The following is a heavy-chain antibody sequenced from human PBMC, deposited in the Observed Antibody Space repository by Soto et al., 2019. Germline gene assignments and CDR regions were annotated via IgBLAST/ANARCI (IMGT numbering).Heavy chain of an antibody. J-gene: IGHJ6*03. CDR3: ARSGGYYDFWSGYYSPYYYYMDV. CDR1: GFTFISYG. D-gene: IGHD3-3*01. V-gene: IGHV3-33*01. CDR2: IWYDGSNK. Sequence: SGGSLRLSCAASGFTFISYGMHWVRQAPGKGLEWVAVIWYDGSNKYYADSVKGRFTISRDNSKNTLYLQMNSLRAEDTAVYYCARSGGYYDFWSGYYSPYYYYMDVWGKGTTVTVSS.